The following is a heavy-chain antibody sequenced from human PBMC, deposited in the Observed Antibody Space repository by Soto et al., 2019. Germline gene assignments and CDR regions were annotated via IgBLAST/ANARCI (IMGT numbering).Heavy chain of an antibody. CDR2: IYYSGST. Sequence: QLQLQESGPGLVKPSETLSLTCTVSGGSISSSSYYWGWVRQPPGKGLEWIGSIYYSGSTYYNPSLKSRVTISVDTSKNQFSLRLSSVTAADTAVYYCATQLGYCSSSSCYEFGYWGQGTLVTVSS. J-gene: IGHJ4*02. CDR1: GGSISSSSYY. D-gene: IGHD2-2*01. V-gene: IGHV4-39*01. CDR3: ATQLGYCSSSSCYEFGY.